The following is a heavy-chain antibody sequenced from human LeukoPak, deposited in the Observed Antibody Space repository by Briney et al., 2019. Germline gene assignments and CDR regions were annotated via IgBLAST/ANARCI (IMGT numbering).Heavy chain of an antibody. CDR2: LNPNSGGT. CDR3: ARDQDGADY. V-gene: IGHV1-2*02. Sequence: SVKLACKPSAYTFTRYYMHWVRQAPGQGLGWMGWLNPNSGGTNYAQKFQGRVTMTRDTSISTAYMERSRLRSDDTAVYYCARDQDGADYWGQGTLVTVSS. J-gene: IGHJ4*02. CDR1: AYTFTRYY.